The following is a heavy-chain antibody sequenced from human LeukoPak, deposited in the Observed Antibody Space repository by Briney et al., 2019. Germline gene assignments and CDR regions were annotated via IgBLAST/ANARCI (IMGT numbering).Heavy chain of an antibody. Sequence: PGRSLRLSCAAPGFTFDDYAMHWVRQAPGKGLEWDSGISWNSGSIGYADSVKGRFTISRDNAKNSLYLQMNSLRAEDTALYYCAKVAGPMTTVTTGWFDPWGQGTLVTVSS. V-gene: IGHV3-9*01. CDR1: GFTFDDYA. CDR3: AKVAGPMTTVTTGWFDP. J-gene: IGHJ5*02. CDR2: ISWNSGSI. D-gene: IGHD4-17*01.